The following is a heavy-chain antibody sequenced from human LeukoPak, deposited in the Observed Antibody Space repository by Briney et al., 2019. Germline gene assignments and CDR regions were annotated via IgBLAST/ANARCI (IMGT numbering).Heavy chain of an antibody. CDR2: IYYTGST. Sequence: SETLSLTCTVAGGSNDSYYWSWIRQPPGKGLEWIGYIYYTGSTEYHPSLKSRVTISLDTSKNQFSLKLTSVTASDTAVYYCARVYQSAEYYFDYWGQGNPVSVSS. J-gene: IGHJ4*02. CDR1: GGSNDSYY. CDR3: ARVYQSAEYYFDY. D-gene: IGHD2-2*01. V-gene: IGHV4-59*01.